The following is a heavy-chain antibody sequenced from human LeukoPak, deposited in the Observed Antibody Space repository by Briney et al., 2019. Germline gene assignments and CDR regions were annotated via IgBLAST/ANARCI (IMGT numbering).Heavy chain of an antibody. V-gene: IGHV1-8*02. J-gene: IGHJ4*02. CDR2: MNPNSGNT. CDR1: GYTFTSYG. CDR3: ARWGRVVEANDY. D-gene: IGHD2-8*02. Sequence: ASVKVSCKASGYTFTSYGISWVRQAPGQGLEWMGWMNPNSGNTGYAQKFQGRVTMTRNTSISTAYMELSSLRSEDTAVYYCARWGRVVEANDYWGQGTLVTVSS.